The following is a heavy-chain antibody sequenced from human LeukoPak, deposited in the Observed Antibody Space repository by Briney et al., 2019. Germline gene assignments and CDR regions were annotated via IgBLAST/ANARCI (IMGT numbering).Heavy chain of an antibody. CDR2: FDPEDGET. J-gene: IGHJ5*02. D-gene: IGHD1-7*01. CDR3: ATIPSITGTTGGHWFDP. CDR1: GYTLTELS. Sequence: ASVKVSCKVSGYTLTELSMHWVRQALGKGLEWMGGFDPEDGETIYAQKFQGRVTMTEDTSTDTAYMELSSLRSEDTAVYYCATIPSITGTTGGHWFDPWGQGTLVTVSS. V-gene: IGHV1-24*01.